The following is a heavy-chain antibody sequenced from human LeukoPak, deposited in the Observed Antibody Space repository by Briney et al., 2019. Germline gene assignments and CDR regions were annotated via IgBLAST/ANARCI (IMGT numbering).Heavy chain of an antibody. Sequence: EGSLRLSCAASGFTFSSYSMNWVRQAPGKGLEGVSAISGSGGSTYYADSVKGRFTISRDNSKNTLYLQMNSLRAEDTAVYYCAKVGVVVVAAKGLDYWGQGTLVTVSS. CDR1: GFTFSSYS. V-gene: IGHV3-23*01. CDR2: ISGSGGST. J-gene: IGHJ4*02. D-gene: IGHD2-15*01. CDR3: AKVGVVVVAAKGLDY.